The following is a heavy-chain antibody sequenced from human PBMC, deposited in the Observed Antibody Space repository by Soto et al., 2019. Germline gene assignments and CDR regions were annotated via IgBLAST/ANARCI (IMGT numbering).Heavy chain of an antibody. V-gene: IGHV4-59*01. CDR2: IYYSGST. CDR1: GGSINNYY. D-gene: IGHD5-12*01. J-gene: IGHJ1*01. Sequence: SETLSLTCTVSGGSINNYYGTWIRQPPGKGLEWIGYIYYSGSTNYNPSLKSRVTISVDTSKNQFSLKLSSVTAADTAVYYCARGPFRGYSGYHRTAEYFQHWGQGTLVTVS. CDR3: ARGPFRGYSGYHRTAEYFQH.